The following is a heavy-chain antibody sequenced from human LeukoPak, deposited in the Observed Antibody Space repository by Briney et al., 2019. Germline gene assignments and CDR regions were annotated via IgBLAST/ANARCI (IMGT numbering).Heavy chain of an antibody. V-gene: IGHV4-34*01. CDR3: ARQTIYYGSGSRRTFEP. J-gene: IGHJ5*02. CDR1: GGSFSGYY. CDR2: INHSGST. Sequence: SETLSLTCAVYGGSFSGYYWSWIRQPPGKGLEWIGEINHSGSTNYNPSLKSRVTISVDTSKNQFSLKLSSVTAADTAVYYCARQTIYYGSGSRRTFEPWGQGTLVTVSS. D-gene: IGHD3-10*01.